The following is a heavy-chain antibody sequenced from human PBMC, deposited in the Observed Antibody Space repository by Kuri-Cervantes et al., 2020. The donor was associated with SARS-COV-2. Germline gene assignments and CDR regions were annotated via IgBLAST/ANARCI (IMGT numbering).Heavy chain of an antibody. CDR1: GFTFSSYA. D-gene: IGHD3-22*01. V-gene: IGHV3-30*04. J-gene: IGHJ4*02. CDR2: ISYDGSNK. CDR3: ARDQDYYDSNDYFDY. Sequence: LSLTCAASGFTFSSYAMHWVRQAPGKGLEWVAVISYDGSNKYYADSVKGRFTIPRDNSKNTLYLQMNSLRAEDTAVYYCARDQDYYDSNDYFDYWGQGNLVTVSS.